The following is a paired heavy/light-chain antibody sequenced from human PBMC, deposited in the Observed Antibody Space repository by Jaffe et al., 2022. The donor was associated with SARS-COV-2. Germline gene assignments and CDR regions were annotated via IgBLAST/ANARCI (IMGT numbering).Heavy chain of an antibody. Sequence: QVQLVQSGSELKKPGASVKVSCKASGYTLNNYVMTWLRQAPGQGLEWMGWINTNTRNPTYAQGFRGRVVFSLDSSVTTAYLQISSLTAADTAIYYCASPGDGYNLLRGFDIWGQGTTVTVSS. CDR2: INTNTRNP. CDR3: ASPGDGYNLLRGFDI. J-gene: IGHJ3*02. D-gene: IGHD2-15*01. CDR1: GYTLNNYV. V-gene: IGHV7-4-1*02.
Light chain of an antibody. CDR2: EVS. Sequence: QSALTQPPSASGSPGQSVTISCTGTRSDIGGYNYVAWYQQHPGKAPKLMIFEVSERPSGVPDRFSGSKSGNTASLTVSGLQAEDDADYYCSSYAGGNNWVFGGGTKLTVL. J-gene: IGLJ3*02. V-gene: IGLV2-8*01. CDR3: SSYAGGNNWV. CDR1: RSDIGGYNY.